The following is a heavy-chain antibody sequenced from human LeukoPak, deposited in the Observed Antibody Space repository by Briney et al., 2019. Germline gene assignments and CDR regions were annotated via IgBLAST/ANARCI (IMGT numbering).Heavy chain of an antibody. CDR3: ARAVCGGDCYSDY. Sequence: PSETLSLTCAVYGGSFSGYYWSWIRQPPGKGLEWIGEINHSGSTNYNPSLKSRVTISVDTSKNQFSLKLSSVTAADTAVYYCARAVCGGDCYSDYWGQGTLVTVSS. CDR1: GGSFSGYY. CDR2: INHSGST. D-gene: IGHD2-21*02. V-gene: IGHV4-34*01. J-gene: IGHJ4*02.